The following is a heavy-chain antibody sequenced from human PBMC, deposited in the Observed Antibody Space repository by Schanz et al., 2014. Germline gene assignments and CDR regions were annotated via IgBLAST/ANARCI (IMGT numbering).Heavy chain of an antibody. CDR3: ARLATSKSRLGDAVDI. CDR2: IWFDGNNK. Sequence: QVQLVESGGGVVQPGRSLRLSCATSGFTFSSYGMHWVRQAPGKGLEWVAVIWFDGNNKYYADSVKGRFTLSKDFSKDTLYLQLTSLSPEDTAVYYCARLATSKSRLGDAVDIWGQGTMVTVSS. J-gene: IGHJ3*02. CDR1: GFTFSSYG. D-gene: IGHD6-6*01. V-gene: IGHV3-33*01.